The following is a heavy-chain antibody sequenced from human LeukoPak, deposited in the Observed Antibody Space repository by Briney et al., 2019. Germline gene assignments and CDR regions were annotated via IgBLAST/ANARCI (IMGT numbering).Heavy chain of an antibody. D-gene: IGHD3-3*01. CDR2: INHSGST. CDR3: ARGLPPYDFRSGYYRMHFDY. V-gene: IGHV4-34*01. CDR1: GGSFSGYY. J-gene: IGHJ4*02. Sequence: PSETLSLTCAVYGGSFSGYYWSWIRQPPGKGLEWIGEINHSGSTNYNPSLKSRVTISVDTSKNQFSLKLSSVTAADTAVYYCARGLPPYDFRSGYYRMHFDYWGQGTLVTVSS.